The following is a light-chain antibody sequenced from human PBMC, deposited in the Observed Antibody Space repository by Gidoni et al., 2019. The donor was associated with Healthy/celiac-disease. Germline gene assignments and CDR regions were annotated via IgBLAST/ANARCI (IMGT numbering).Light chain of an antibody. J-gene: IGKJ4*01. CDR2: AAS. CDR1: QSISSY. V-gene: IGKV1-39*01. Sequence: DPVSITCRASQSISSYLNWYQQKPGKAPKLLIYAASSLQSGVPSRFSGSGSGTDFTLTISSLQPEDFATYYCQQSYSNPQIFGGGTKVEIK. CDR3: QQSYSNPQI.